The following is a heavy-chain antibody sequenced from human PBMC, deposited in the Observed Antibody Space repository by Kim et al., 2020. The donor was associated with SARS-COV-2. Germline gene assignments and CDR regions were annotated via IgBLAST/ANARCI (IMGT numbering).Heavy chain of an antibody. V-gene: IGHV5-10-1*01. D-gene: IGHD1-1*01. CDR2: IDPSDSYT. CDR3: ARQNSHDNRTPLKKYYYYGMDV. J-gene: IGHJ6*02. Sequence: GESLKISCKGSGYSFTSYWISWVRQMPGKGLEWMGRIDPSDSYTNYSPSFQGHVTISADKSISTAYLQWSSLKASDTAMYYCARQNSHDNRTPLKKYYYYGMDVWGQGTTVTVSS. CDR1: GYSFTSYW.